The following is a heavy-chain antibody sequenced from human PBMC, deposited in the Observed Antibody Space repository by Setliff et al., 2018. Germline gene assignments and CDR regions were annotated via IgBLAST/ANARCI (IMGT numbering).Heavy chain of an antibody. CDR3: ARGRVEMATITPFDY. J-gene: IGHJ4*02. D-gene: IGHD5-12*01. Sequence: SETLSLTCTVSGGSISSSSYYWGWIRQPPGKGLEWIGDINYLGNTNYNPSLKTRVTISVDTSKNQFSLKLVSMTAADTAVYYCARGRVEMATITPFDYWGQGTLVTVLL. V-gene: IGHV4-39*07. CDR1: GGSISSSSYY. CDR2: INYLGNT.